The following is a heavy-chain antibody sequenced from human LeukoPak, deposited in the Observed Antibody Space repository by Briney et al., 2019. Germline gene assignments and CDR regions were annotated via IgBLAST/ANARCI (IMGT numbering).Heavy chain of an antibody. CDR1: GFTFSDYY. CDR3: ARDRGGSYSAIDY. J-gene: IGHJ4*02. D-gene: IGHD1-26*01. CDR2: ISSSGSTI. V-gene: IGHV3-11*04. Sequence: GGSLRLSCAASGFTFSDYYMSWIPQVPGKGLEWVSYISSSGSTIYYADSVKGRFTISRDNAKNSLYLQMNSLRAEDTAVYYCARDRGGSYSAIDYWGQGTLVTVSS.